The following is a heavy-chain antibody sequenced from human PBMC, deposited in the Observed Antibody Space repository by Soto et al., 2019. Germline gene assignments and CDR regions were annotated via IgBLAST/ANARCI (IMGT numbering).Heavy chain of an antibody. D-gene: IGHD3-22*01. V-gene: IGHV1-69*13. Sequence: ASVEVSCKASGGTFSSYAISWVRQAPGQGLEWMGGIIPIFGTANYAQKFQGRVTITADESTSTAYMELSSLRSEDTAVYYCAREGYYYDSSAPGAAFDIWGQGTVVTVSS. J-gene: IGHJ3*02. CDR2: IIPIFGTA. CDR3: AREGYYYDSSAPGAAFDI. CDR1: GGTFSSYA.